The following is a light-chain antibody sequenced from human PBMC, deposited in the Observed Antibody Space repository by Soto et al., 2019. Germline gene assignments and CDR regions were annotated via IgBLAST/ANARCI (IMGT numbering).Light chain of an antibody. V-gene: IGKV1-5*01. CDR3: QQYNNYLWT. J-gene: IGKJ1*01. Sequence: DIQMTQSPSTLSASVGDRVTITCRASQSINTWLAWYQQKPGKAPNLLIYDASNLETGVPSRFNGSGSGTEFSLTISSLEPDDFATYSCQQYNNYLWTFGQGTKVEVK. CDR1: QSINTW. CDR2: DAS.